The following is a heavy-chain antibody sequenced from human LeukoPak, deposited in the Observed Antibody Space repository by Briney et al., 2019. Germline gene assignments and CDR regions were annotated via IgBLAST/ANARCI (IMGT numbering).Heavy chain of an antibody. CDR3: VRDRVGDSSGQMDV. V-gene: IGHV4-59*01. CDR2: IYYSGST. D-gene: IGHD3-22*01. J-gene: IGHJ6*02. Sequence: GYIYYSGSTNYNPSLKSRITISVDTSKNQFSLKLSSVTAADTAVYYCVRDRVGDSSGQMDVWGQGTTVTVSS.